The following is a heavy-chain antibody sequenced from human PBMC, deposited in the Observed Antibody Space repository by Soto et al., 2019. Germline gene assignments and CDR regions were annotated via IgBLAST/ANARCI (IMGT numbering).Heavy chain of an antibody. CDR1: GFTFSSYS. D-gene: IGHD6-19*01. Sequence: GGSLRLSCAASGFTFSSYSMNWVRQAPGKGLEWVSYISSSSSTIYYAGSVKGRFTISRDNAKNSLYLQMNSLRAEDTAVYYCARKGSGRGWYMGGLNYFDYWGQGTLVTVSS. J-gene: IGHJ4*02. CDR2: ISSSSSTI. V-gene: IGHV3-48*01. CDR3: ARKGSGRGWYMGGLNYFDY.